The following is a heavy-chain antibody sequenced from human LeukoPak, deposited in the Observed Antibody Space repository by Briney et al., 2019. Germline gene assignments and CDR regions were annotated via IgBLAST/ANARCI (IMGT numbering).Heavy chain of an antibody. J-gene: IGHJ6*02. V-gene: IGHV3-30*18. D-gene: IGHD3-9*01. CDR3: AKDQGLRYFDWLPRYYYGMDV. CDR1: GFTFSSYG. CDR2: ISYDGSKK. Sequence: GGSLRLSCAASGFTFSSYGMHWVRQAPGKGLEWVEVISYDGSKKYYADSVKGRFTISRDNSKNTLYLQVNSLRAEDTAVYYCAKDQGLRYFDWLPRYYYGMDVWGQGTTVTVSS.